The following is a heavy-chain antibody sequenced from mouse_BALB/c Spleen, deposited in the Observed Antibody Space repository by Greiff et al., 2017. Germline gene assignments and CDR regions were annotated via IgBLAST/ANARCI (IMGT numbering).Heavy chain of an antibody. CDR2: ISNGGGST. D-gene: IGHD2-14*01. V-gene: IGHV5-12-2*01. CDR1: GFTFSSYT. Sequence: EVKLVESGGGLVQPGGSLKLSCAASGFTFSSYTMSWVRQTPEKRLEWVAYISNGGGSTYYPDTVKGRFTISRDNAKNTLYLQMSSLKSEDTAMYYCARQGGQGYSYYFDYWGQGTTLTVSS. CDR3: ARQGGQGYSYYFDY. J-gene: IGHJ2*01.